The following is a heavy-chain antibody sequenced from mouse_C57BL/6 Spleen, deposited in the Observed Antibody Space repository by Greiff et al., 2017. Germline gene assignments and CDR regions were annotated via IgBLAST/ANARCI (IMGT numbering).Heavy chain of an antibody. CDR3: ARYYPFAY. CDR1: GFTFTSYW. Sequence: VQLQQSGAELVKPGASVKLSCKASGFTFTSYWMQWVQQRPGQGLEWIGEIDPSGSYTNYNQTFKGKTTLTVDTTSITAYMQLSHLTSEDSAVYYCARYYPFAYWGQGTLVTVSA. D-gene: IGHD1-1*01. J-gene: IGHJ3*01. CDR2: IDPSGSYT. V-gene: IGHV1-50*01.